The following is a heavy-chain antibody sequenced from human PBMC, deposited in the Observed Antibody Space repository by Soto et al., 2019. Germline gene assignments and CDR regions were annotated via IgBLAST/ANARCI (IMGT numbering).Heavy chain of an antibody. V-gene: IGHV4-39*07. J-gene: IGHJ4*02. CDR2: IYYSGST. D-gene: IGHD1-1*01. Sequence: ASETLSLTCTVSGGSITSSSYYWGWFRQPPGKGLEWIGNIYYSGSTYYNPSLKSRVTISVDKSEKQFSLNLNSVTAADTAVYYCASRPTGVPIWGQGTLVTVSS. CDR1: GGSITSSSYY. CDR3: ASRPTGVPI.